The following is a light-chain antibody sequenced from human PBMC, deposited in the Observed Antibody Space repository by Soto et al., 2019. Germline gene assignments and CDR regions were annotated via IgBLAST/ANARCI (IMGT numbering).Light chain of an antibody. Sequence: EIVLTQSPATLSLSPGERATLFCRASQSVSSYLAWYQQKPGQAPRLLIFDASNRATGIPARFSGSGSVTDFNLTISSLEPQDFSVYYCQHRSNWPLFTFGPGTKEDIK. CDR3: QHRSNWPLFT. V-gene: IGKV3-11*01. CDR2: DAS. CDR1: QSVSSY. J-gene: IGKJ3*01.